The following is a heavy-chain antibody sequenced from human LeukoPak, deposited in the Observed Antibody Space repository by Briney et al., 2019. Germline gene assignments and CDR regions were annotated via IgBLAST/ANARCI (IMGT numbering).Heavy chain of an antibody. CDR1: GFTFSSYW. D-gene: IGHD3-3*01. V-gene: IGHV3-74*01. CDR3: ARGDYDFWSGHDAFDI. J-gene: IGHJ3*02. CDR2: INSDGSST. Sequence: GGSLRLSCAASGFTFSSYWMHWVRQAPGKGLVWVSRINSDGSSTSYADSVKGRFTISRDNDKNTLYLQMNSLRAEDTAVYYCARGDYDFWSGHDAFDIWGQGTMVTVSS.